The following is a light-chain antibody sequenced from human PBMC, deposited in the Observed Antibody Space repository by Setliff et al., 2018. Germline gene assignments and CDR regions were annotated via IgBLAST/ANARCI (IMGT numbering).Light chain of an antibody. V-gene: IGLV2-8*01. Sequence: QSVLTQPPSASGSPGQSLTISCTGTSRDIGAYNSVSWYQQHPGKAPKLLIYEVTKRPSGVPDRFSGSKSGNTASLTVSGLQAEDEADYYCSSYTSSSTLVFGGGTKVTVL. CDR3: SSYTSSSTLV. J-gene: IGLJ2*01. CDR2: EVT. CDR1: SRDIGAYNS.